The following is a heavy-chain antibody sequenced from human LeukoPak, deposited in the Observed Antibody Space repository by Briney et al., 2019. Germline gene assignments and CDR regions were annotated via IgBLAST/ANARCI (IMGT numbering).Heavy chain of an antibody. CDR2: ISWNSGSI. Sequence: GGSLRLSCAASGFTFSSYSMNWVRQAPGKGLEWVSGISWNSGSIGYADSVKGRFTISRDNAKNSLYLQMNSLRAEDTALYYCAKASLPYGDYLIHDAFDIWGQGTMVTVSS. CDR1: GFTFSSYS. CDR3: AKASLPYGDYLIHDAFDI. J-gene: IGHJ3*02. V-gene: IGHV3-9*01. D-gene: IGHD4-17*01.